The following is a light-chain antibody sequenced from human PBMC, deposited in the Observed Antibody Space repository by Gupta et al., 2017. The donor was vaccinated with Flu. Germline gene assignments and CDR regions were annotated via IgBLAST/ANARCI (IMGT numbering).Light chain of an antibody. V-gene: IGKV1-39*01. CDR1: QSISSY. Sequence: DRVTITCRASQSISSYLNWYQQKPGKAPKLLMYAASSLKSGVPSRFSGSGSGTDFTLTISSLQPEDFATYYCQQSYSPPPWTFGQGTKVEIK. CDR2: AAS. J-gene: IGKJ1*01. CDR3: QQSYSPPPWT.